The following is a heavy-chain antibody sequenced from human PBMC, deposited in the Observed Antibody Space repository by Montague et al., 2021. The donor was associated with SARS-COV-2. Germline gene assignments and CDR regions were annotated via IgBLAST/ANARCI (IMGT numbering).Heavy chain of an antibody. Sequence: TLSLTCTVSGGSISSSNYYWDWIRQPPGKALEWLARIDWGDDKYYSTSLKTRLTISKDTSKNQVVLTMTNMDPVDTATYYCALETPMVTFLAWGQGTLVTVSS. CDR3: ALETPMVTFLA. CDR2: IDWGDDK. J-gene: IGHJ5*02. D-gene: IGHD5-18*01. V-gene: IGHV2-70*11. CDR1: GGSISSSNYY.